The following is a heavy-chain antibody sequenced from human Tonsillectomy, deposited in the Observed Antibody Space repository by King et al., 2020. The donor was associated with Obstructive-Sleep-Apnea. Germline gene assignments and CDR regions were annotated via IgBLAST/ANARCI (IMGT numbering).Heavy chain of an antibody. D-gene: IGHD4-11*01. J-gene: IGHJ4*02. CDR1: GFTFDKFY. Sequence: VQLVESGGGLVQPGGSLRLSCVASGFTFDKFYISWVRQAPGKGLEWVANINPVGTGSDYVDSVWGRFTISRENAKNLVFLQMNSLTSEDTAVYYCAGAHMSTMTTLSWRGQGPLVTVSS. CDR2: INPVGTGS. V-gene: IGHV3-7*03. CDR3: AGAHMSTMTTLSW.